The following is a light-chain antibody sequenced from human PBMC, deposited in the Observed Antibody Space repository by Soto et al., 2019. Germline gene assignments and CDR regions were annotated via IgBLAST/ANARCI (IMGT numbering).Light chain of an antibody. CDR2: ATS. CDR1: QIGSGNY. V-gene: IGKV3-20*01. Sequence: ELVLTQSPGTPSLSPGDSAALSCKASQIGSGNYLSWYQQKSGQAPRLLIYATSTRAPGIPDRFSGSGSATDFSLIISRLEPEDSAVYYCQHFGYPQWTFGRGTKVDI. J-gene: IGKJ1*01. CDR3: QHFGYPQWT.